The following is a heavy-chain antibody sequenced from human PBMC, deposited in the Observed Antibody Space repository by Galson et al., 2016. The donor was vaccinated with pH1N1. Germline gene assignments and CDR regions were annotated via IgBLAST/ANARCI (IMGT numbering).Heavy chain of an antibody. D-gene: IGHD7-27*01. CDR2: IYSGGDT. V-gene: IGHV3-53*01. Sequence: SLRLPCAASGVTVSNNYMSWVRQAPGKGLEWVSCIYSGGDTYYADSVKGRFTVSSDSSKNTVYLQMNSLRAEDTAVYYCARDTGAWGQGTLVTVSS. CDR3: ARDTGA. J-gene: IGHJ5*02. CDR1: GVTVSNNY.